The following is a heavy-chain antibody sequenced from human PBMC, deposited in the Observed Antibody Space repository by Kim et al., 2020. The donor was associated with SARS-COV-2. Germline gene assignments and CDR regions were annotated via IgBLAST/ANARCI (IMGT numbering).Heavy chain of an antibody. J-gene: IGHJ6*02. CDR1: GFTFSDYY. Sequence: GGSLRLSCAASGFTFSDYYMSWIRQAPGKGLEWVSYISSSGSTIYYADSVKGRFTISRDNAKNSLYLQMNSLRAEDTAVYYCARVGYSYGLEIYYYYGMDVWGQGTTVTVSS. D-gene: IGHD5-18*01. CDR3: ARVGYSYGLEIYYYYGMDV. CDR2: ISSSGSTI. V-gene: IGHV3-11*01.